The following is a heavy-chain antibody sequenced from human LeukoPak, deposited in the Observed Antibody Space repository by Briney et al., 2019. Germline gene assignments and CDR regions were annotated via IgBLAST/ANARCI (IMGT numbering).Heavy chain of an antibody. J-gene: IGHJ4*02. V-gene: IGHV3-7*01. CDR3: ARADYSNYGREVLGY. Sequence: GGTLRLSCAASGFTFSSYGMSWVRQAPGKGLEWVANIKQDGSEKYYVDSVKGRFTTSRDNAKNSLYLQMNSLRAEDTAVYYCARADYSNYGREVLGYWGQGTLVTVSS. D-gene: IGHD4-11*01. CDR2: IKQDGSEK. CDR1: GFTFSSYG.